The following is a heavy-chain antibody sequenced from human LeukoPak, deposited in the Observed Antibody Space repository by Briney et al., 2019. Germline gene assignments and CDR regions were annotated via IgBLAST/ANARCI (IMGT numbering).Heavy chain of an antibody. CDR3: AADRVPWCGGDCYSA. Sequence: ASVKVSCKASGFILTSSAVQWVRQARGQRLEWIGWIVVGSGNTNYAQKFQERVTITRDMSTSTAHMELSGLRSEDTAVYYCAADRVPWCGGDCYSAWGQGTLVTVSS. J-gene: IGHJ5*02. V-gene: IGHV1-58*01. CDR1: GFILTSSA. CDR2: IVVGSGNT. D-gene: IGHD2-21*02.